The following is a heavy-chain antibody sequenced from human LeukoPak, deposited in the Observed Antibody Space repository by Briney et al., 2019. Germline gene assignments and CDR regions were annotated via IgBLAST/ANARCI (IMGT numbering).Heavy chain of an antibody. CDR3: ASSGSYYYYYYMDV. CDR1: GYTFTGYY. CDR2: INPNSGGT. D-gene: IGHD1-26*01. Sequence: GAPVKVSCKASGYTFTGYYMHWVRQAPGQGLEWMGWINPNSGGTNYAQKFQGRVTMTRDTSISAAYMELSRLRSDDTAVYYCASSGSYYYYYYMDVWGKGTTVTVSS. V-gene: IGHV1-2*02. J-gene: IGHJ6*03.